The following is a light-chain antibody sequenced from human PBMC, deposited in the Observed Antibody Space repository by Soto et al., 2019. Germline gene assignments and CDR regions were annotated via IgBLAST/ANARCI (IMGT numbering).Light chain of an antibody. Sequence: IQLTQSPSSLSASVGDRVTITCRASQDISSYLAWYQQKPGKAPKLLIHAISRLQSGVPSRFSGSGSGTDFPLAINSLQPEDFATYDCQQLNNDPLTVGGGPKVEI. CDR3: QQLNNDPLT. CDR2: AIS. V-gene: IGKV1-9*01. J-gene: IGKJ4*01. CDR1: QDISSY.